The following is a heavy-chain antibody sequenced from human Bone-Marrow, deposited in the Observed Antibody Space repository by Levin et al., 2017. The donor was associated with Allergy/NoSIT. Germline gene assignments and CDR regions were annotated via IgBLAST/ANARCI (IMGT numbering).Heavy chain of an antibody. CDR1: GFTFSSYA. CDR2: ISGSGGST. CDR3: AKDWGYDPKPNAFDI. V-gene: IGHV3-23*01. Sequence: GESLKISCAASGFTFSSYAMSWVRQAPGKGLEWVSAISGSGGSTYYADSVKGRFTISRDNSKNTLNLQMNSLRAEDTAVYYCAKDWGYDPKPNAFDIWGQGTMVTVSS. J-gene: IGHJ3*02. D-gene: IGHD2-2*01.